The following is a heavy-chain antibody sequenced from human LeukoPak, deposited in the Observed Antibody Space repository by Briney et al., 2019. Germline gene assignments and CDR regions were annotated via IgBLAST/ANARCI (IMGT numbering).Heavy chain of an antibody. D-gene: IGHD1-1*01. CDR1: GDSVSSSNYY. CDR3: ARLTRRSGNYFDS. V-gene: IGHV4-61*01. CDR2: IYYGGST. J-gene: IGHJ4*02. Sequence: PSETLSLTCAVSGDSVSSSNYYWSWIRQPPGKGLEWIGYIYYGGSTNYNPSLKSRLTISVDTSKSQFSLKLSSVTAADTAVYYCARLTRRSGNYFDSWGRGTLVTVSS.